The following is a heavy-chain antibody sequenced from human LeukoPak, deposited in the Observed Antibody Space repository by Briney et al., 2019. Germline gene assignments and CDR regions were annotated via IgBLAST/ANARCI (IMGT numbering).Heavy chain of an antibody. D-gene: IGHD4-17*01. CDR1: GGSFSGYY. CDR2: INHSGST. V-gene: IGHV4-34*01. Sequence: SETLSLTCAVYGGSFSGYYWSWIRQPPGKGLEWIGEINHSGSTNYNPSLKSRVTISVDTSKNQFSLKLSSVTAADTAVYYCARARLRLEFDYWGQGTLVTVSS. CDR3: ARARLRLEFDY. J-gene: IGHJ4*02.